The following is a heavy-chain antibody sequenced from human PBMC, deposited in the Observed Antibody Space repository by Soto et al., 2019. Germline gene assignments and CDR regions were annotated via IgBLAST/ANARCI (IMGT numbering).Heavy chain of an antibody. CDR2: IYHTGTT. D-gene: IGHD3-22*01. V-gene: IGHV4-30-2*01. CDR1: GGSINSGGYS. J-gene: IGHJ5*02. Sequence: SETLSLTCTVSGGSINSGGYSWTWIRQPPGKGLEWIGFIYHTGTTYYNPSLKSRVTISVDRSKNQFSLKLNSVTAADTALYYCARVVNYYESSGSSWFDPWGQGALVTVYS. CDR3: ARVVNYYESSGSSWFDP.